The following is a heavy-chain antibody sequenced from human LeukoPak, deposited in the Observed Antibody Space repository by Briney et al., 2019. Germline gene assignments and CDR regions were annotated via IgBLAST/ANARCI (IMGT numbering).Heavy chain of an antibody. D-gene: IGHD4-17*01. CDR3: ARGPTVTTSGYYYYYMDV. Sequence: SETLSLTCTVSGGSISSGDYYWSWIRQPPGKGLEWIGYIYYSGSTYYNPSLKSRATISVDTSKNQFSLKLSSVTAADTAVYYCARGPTVTTSGYYYYYMDVWGKGTTVTVSS. J-gene: IGHJ6*03. CDR1: GGSISSGDYY. V-gene: IGHV4-30-4*01. CDR2: IYYSGST.